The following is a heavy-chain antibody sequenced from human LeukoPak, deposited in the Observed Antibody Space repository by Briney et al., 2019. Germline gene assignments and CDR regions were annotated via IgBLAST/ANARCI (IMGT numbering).Heavy chain of an antibody. CDR3: ARDNYYDYYYMDV. CDR2: ISAYNGNT. V-gene: IGHV1-18*01. J-gene: IGHJ6*03. CDR1: GYTFTSYG. Sequence: GASVKVSCKASGYTFTSYGISWVRQAPGQGLEWMGWISAYNGNTNYAQKFQGRVTITADKSTSTAYMELSSLRSEDTAVYYCARDNYYDYYYMDVWGKGTTVTVSS.